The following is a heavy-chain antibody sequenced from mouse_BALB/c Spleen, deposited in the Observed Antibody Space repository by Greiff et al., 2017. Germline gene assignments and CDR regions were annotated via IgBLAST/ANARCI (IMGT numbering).Heavy chain of an antibody. D-gene: IGHD4-1*01. CDR2: IDPANGNT. Sequence: VQLKESGAELVKPGASVKLSCTASGFNIKDTYMHWVKQRPEQGLEWIGRIDPANGNTKYDPKFQGKATITADTSSNTAYLQLSSLTSEDTAVYYCAPWDVDAMDYWGQGTSVTVSS. V-gene: IGHV14-3*02. CDR1: GFNIKDTY. CDR3: APWDVDAMDY. J-gene: IGHJ4*01.